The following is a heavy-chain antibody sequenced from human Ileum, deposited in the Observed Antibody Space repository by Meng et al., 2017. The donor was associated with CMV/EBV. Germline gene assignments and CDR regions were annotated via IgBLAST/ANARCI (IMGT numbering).Heavy chain of an antibody. V-gene: IGHV4-4*07. CDR3: GRAGARGVPVDY. CDR2: IHPSGST. D-gene: IGHD3-10*01. CDR1: GGSVSDYY. Sequence: QGQRQGAGPSLVKPSETLSLHCTVSGGSVSDYYWTWMPQPAGKGLGWIGRIHPSGSTDDNYSLTSRATMSIDTSKNQLSLKLTSVTAADTAIYYCGRAGARGVPVDYWGQGTLVTVSS. J-gene: IGHJ4*02.